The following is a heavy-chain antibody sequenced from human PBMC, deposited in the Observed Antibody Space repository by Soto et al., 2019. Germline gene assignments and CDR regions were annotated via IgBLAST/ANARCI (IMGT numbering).Heavy chain of an antibody. Sequence: PGWSLRDSCAASLFTFSSYAMDLVLESPFKLLEFVAVISYDGSNKYYADSVKGRFTISRDNSKNTLYLQMNSLRAEDTAVYYCARDSEGSGSYYLILYYYYGMDVWGQGTTVTVSS. CDR2: ISYDGSNK. CDR1: LFTFSSYA. D-gene: IGHD3-10*01. CDR3: ARDSEGSGSYYLILYYYYGMDV. V-gene: IGHV3-30-3*01. J-gene: IGHJ6*02.